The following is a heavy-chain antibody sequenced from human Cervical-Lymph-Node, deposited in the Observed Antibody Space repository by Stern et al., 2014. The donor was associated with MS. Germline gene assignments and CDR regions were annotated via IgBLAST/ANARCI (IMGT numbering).Heavy chain of an antibody. D-gene: IGHD6-6*01. J-gene: IGHJ4*02. Sequence: DQLVQSGAEVKKPGESLKISCSVSGYSFTNSWIGWVRQMPGKGLEWMGIIFPGDPDTRYSPSFQGQVTISADKSISSAYLQWSSLKASDTAMYYCAILLSSIASPYYFDSWGQGTLVTVSS. V-gene: IGHV5-51*03. CDR3: AILLSSIASPYYFDS. CDR1: GYSFTNSW. CDR2: IFPGDPDT.